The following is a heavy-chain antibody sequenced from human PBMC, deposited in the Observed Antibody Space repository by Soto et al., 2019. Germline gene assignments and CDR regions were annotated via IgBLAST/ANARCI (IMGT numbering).Heavy chain of an antibody. Sequence: SXKISFKASGYTXSSYGIGLVRQAPGQGLEWRGWIIAYNGNTNYAQKLKGRATITTDTSTSRAYMELRSLRSDETAVYYCARDYCSGGSCSPAFDYWGQGTLGTVS. CDR1: GYTXSSYG. V-gene: IGHV1-18*01. J-gene: IGHJ4*02. CDR3: ARDYCSGGSCSPAFDY. CDR2: IIAYNGNT. D-gene: IGHD2-15*01.